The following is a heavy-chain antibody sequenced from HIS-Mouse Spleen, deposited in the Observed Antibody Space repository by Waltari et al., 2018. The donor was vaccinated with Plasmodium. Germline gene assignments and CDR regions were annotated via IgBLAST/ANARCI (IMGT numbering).Heavy chain of an antibody. CDR2: ISNDGSNK. D-gene: IGHD2-15*01. CDR1: FTFSSYA. CDR3: ARDRRLAFDY. J-gene: IGHJ4*02. V-gene: IGHV3-30-3*01. Sequence: FTFSSYAMHWVRQAPGKGPEWVAVISNDGSNKYYADSVKGRFTISRDNSKNTLYLQMNSLRAEDTAVYYCARDRRLAFDYWGQGTLVTVSS.